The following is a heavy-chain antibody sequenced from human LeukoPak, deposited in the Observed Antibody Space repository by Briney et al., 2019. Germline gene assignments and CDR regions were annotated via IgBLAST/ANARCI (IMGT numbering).Heavy chain of an antibody. CDR3: AKDLGRYRNNYFDY. J-gene: IGHJ4*02. Sequence: GGSLRLSCAASGFTFSSYGMHWVRQAPGKGLEWVAIISYDGSNKYYADSVQGRFTISRDNSKNTLYLQMNSLRAEDTAVYYCAKDLGRYRNNYFDYWGQGTLVTVSS. V-gene: IGHV3-30*18. D-gene: IGHD1-26*01. CDR1: GFTFSSYG. CDR2: ISYDGSNK.